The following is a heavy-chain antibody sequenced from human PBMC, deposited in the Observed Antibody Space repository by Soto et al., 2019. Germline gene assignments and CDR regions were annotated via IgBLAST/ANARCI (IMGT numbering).Heavy chain of an antibody. D-gene: IGHD3-3*01. CDR2: IYYSGST. CDR3: ARSPYYDFWSGYYAGGMDV. Sequence: QLQLQESGPGLVKPSETLSLTCTVSGGSISSSSYYWGWIRQPPGKGLEWIGSIYYSGSTYYNPSLKSRVTISVDTSKNQFSLKLSSVTAADTAVYYCARSPYYDFWSGYYAGGMDVWGQGTTVTVSS. CDR1: GGSISSSSYY. J-gene: IGHJ6*02. V-gene: IGHV4-39*01.